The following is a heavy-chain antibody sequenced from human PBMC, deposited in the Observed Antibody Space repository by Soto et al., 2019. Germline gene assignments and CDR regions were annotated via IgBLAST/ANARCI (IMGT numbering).Heavy chain of an antibody. J-gene: IGHJ4*02. Sequence: EVQLLESGGGLVQPGRSLRLSCAASGFTFSSYAMNWVRQAPGKGLEWVSAMSGTGGSTYYADSVKGRFTISRDKSKNTRYLQMNSLRVEDTAVFYCAKAGFSSGWSPSCVDCWGQGTLVTVSS. CDR3: AKAGFSSGWSPSCVDC. D-gene: IGHD6-19*01. V-gene: IGHV3-23*01. CDR1: GFTFSSYA. CDR2: MSGTGGST.